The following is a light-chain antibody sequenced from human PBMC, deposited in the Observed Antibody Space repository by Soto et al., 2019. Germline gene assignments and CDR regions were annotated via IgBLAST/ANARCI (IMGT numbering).Light chain of an antibody. CDR1: QNIDHW. CDR3: QRYNSYSRT. Sequence: DIQMTQSPSTLSASVGDRVTITCRASQNIDHWLAWYQHKPGKAPKFLIYDASILESGVPSRFSGSGSGTEFTLTISSLQPDDFAAYYCQRYNSYSRTFGQGTNVEIK. V-gene: IGKV1-5*01. J-gene: IGKJ1*01. CDR2: DAS.